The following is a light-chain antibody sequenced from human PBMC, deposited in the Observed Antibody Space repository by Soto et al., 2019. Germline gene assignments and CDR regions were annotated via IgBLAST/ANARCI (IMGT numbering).Light chain of an antibody. V-gene: IGLV2-14*01. CDR2: EVR. CDR1: MRDVGGYNL. J-gene: IGLJ2*01. CDR3: SSFTSKGSLI. Sequence: QSVLTQPASVSGSPGQSITISCAGTMRDVGGYNLVSWYQQHPGRAPQLILYEVRNRPSGISFRFSGSKSGNTASLTISGLQAEDEADYYCSSFTSKGSLIFGGGTKLTVL.